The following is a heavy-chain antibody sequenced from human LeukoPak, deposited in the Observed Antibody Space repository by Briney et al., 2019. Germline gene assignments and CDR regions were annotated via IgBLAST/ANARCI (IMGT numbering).Heavy chain of an antibody. CDR2: ISGAANTF. CDR1: GFTFSTYA. Sequence: PGGSLRLSCAAPGFTFSTYAMTWVRQAPGKGLDWVSSISGAANTFYYADSVKGRFTISRDNSGNTVYLQMDSLRADNTAVYYCAKQGSDSSPKFHDYWGQGTLVTVSS. V-gene: IGHV3-23*01. CDR3: AKQGSDSSPKFHDY. J-gene: IGHJ4*02. D-gene: IGHD2-21*02.